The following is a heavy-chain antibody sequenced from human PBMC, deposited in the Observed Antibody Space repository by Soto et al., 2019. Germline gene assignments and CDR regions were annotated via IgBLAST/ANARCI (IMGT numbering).Heavy chain of an antibody. CDR3: ARPYGDYVLYYYGMDV. D-gene: IGHD4-17*01. CDR1: GGTFSSYA. V-gene: IGHV1-69*01. CDR2: IIPIFGTA. J-gene: IGHJ6*02. Sequence: QVQLVQSGAEVKKPGSSVKVSCKASGGTFSSYAISWVRQAPGQGLEWMGGIIPIFGTANYAQKFQGRVTITADESTGTAYTELSSLRSEDTAVYYCARPYGDYVLYYYGMDVWGQGTTVTVSS.